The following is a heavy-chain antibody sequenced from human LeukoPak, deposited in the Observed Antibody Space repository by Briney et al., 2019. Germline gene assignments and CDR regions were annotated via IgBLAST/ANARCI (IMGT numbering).Heavy chain of an antibody. CDR3: ARGHEEYCSGGSCSRFDY. CDR1: GFTFSSYN. V-gene: IGHV3-21*01. J-gene: IGHJ4*02. D-gene: IGHD2-15*01. Sequence: GGSLRLSCAASGFTFSSYNMNWVRQAPGKGLEWVSSISTSSSYIYYADSVKGRFTISRDNARNSLYLQMNSLRAEDTAVYYCARGHEEYCSGGSCSRFDYWGQGTLVTVSS. CDR2: ISTSSSYI.